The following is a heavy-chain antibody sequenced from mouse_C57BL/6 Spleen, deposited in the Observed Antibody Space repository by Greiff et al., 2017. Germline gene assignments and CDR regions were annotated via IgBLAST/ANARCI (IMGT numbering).Heavy chain of an antibody. Sequence: DVKLVESGGGLVKPGGSLKLSCAASGFTFSIYTMSWVRQTPEKRLEWVATISSGGGNTYYPDSVKGRFTISRDNAKNTLYLQMSSLRSEDTALYYCTRRTRYYFDYWGQGTTLTVSS. V-gene: IGHV5-9*01. CDR2: ISSGGGNT. CDR1: GFTFSIYT. J-gene: IGHJ2*01. CDR3: TRRTRYYFDY.